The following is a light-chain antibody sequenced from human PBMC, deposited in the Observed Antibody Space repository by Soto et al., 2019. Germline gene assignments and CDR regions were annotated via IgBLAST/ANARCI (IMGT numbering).Light chain of an antibody. J-gene: IGKJ3*01. V-gene: IGKV1-39*01. Sequence: DIQMTQSPSSLSAPVGDRVTITCRASQSISTYLNWYQHKPGKAPKLLIYAASSLQSGVPSRFSGSGSGTDFTLTISRLQPEDLASYYCQQSSSVPFTFGPGTKVDIK. CDR2: AAS. CDR3: QQSSSVPFT. CDR1: QSISTY.